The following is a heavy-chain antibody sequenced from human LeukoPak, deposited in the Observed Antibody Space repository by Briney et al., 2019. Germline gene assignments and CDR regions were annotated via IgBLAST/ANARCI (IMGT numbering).Heavy chain of an antibody. D-gene: IGHD3-3*01. CDR3: AKASEYDSVGGNLDY. V-gene: IGHV3-9*01. CDR1: GGSISSYY. CDR2: ISWNSGSI. J-gene: IGHJ4*02. Sequence: LSLTCTVSGGSISSYYWSWIRQAPGKGLEWVSGISWNSGSIGYADSVKGRFTISRDNAKNSLYLQMNSLRAEDTALYYCAKASEYDSVGGNLDYWGQGTLVTVSS.